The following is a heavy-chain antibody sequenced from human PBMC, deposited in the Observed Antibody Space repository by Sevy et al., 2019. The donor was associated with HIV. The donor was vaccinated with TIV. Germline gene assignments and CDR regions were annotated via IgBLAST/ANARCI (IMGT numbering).Heavy chain of an antibody. CDR3: EREPLRDRLRFIAVRRYYFDY. Sequence: GGSLRLSCAASGFTFSDYYMSWIRQAPGKGLEWVSYISSSGSTIYYADSVKGRFTISRDNAKNSVYLQRNSLRAEDTTVYYCEREPLRDRLRFIAVRRYYFDYWGQGTLVTVSS. CDR2: ISSSGSTI. V-gene: IGHV3-11*01. D-gene: IGHD5-12*01. J-gene: IGHJ4*02. CDR1: GFTFSDYY.